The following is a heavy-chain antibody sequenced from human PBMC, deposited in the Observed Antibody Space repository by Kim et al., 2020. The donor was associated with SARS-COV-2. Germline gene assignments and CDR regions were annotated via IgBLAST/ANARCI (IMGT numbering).Heavy chain of an antibody. CDR3: ASMPTTVTTRAPGDV. D-gene: IGHD4-17*01. Sequence: PSLKSRVTISVDTSKNQFSLKLSSVTAADTAVYYCASMPTTVTTRAPGDVWGQGTTVTVSS. J-gene: IGHJ6*02. V-gene: IGHV4-39*07.